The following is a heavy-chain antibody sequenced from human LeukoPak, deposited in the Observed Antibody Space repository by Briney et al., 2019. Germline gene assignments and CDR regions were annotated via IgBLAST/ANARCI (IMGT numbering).Heavy chain of an antibody. CDR3: ARYGQLVTSYYYYMDV. Sequence: GGSLRLSCAASRFTFDDYGMSWVRQAPGKGLEWVSGINWNGGSIGYADSVKGRFTISRDNAKNSLYLQMNSLRAEDTALYYCARYGQLVTSYYYYMDVWGQGTTVTVSS. D-gene: IGHD6-6*01. CDR2: INWNGGSI. V-gene: IGHV3-20*04. CDR1: RFTFDDYG. J-gene: IGHJ6*03.